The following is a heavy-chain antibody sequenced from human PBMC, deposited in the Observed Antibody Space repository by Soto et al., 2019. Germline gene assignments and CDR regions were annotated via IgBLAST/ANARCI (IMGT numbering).Heavy chain of an antibody. CDR2: ISAYNGNT. CDR1: GYTFTSYG. CDR3: ARDWAAAGPFDY. V-gene: IGHV1-18*01. Sequence: QVQLVQAGAEVKKPGASVKVYCKASGYTFTSYGISWVRQAPGQGIEWMGWISAYNGNTNYAQKVQVRVTMTTDTSTSTAYMELRSLRSDDTAVYSCARDWAAAGPFDYWGQGTLVTVSS. D-gene: IGHD6-13*01. J-gene: IGHJ4*02.